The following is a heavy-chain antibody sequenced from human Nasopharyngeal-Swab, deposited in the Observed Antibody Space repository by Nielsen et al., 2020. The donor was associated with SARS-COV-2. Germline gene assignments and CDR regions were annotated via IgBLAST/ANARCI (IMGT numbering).Heavy chain of an antibody. Sequence: ASVKVSCKASGYTFSGNYIHWVRQAPGQGLEWMGWINPNTGGTDYAQKFQGRVTMTWDPSINTAYMELSGLRSDDTAVFYCTREAPMPGRSINYFDPWGQGTLVTVSS. J-gene: IGHJ5*02. CDR2: INPNTGGT. CDR1: GYTFSGNY. D-gene: IGHD1-1*01. V-gene: IGHV1-2*02. CDR3: TREAPMPGRSINYFDP.